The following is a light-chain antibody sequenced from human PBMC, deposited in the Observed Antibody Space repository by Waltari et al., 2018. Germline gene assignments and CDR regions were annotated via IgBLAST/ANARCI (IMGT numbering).Light chain of an antibody. V-gene: IGKV3-20*01. J-gene: IGKJ3*01. CDR1: QTLTDNY. Sequence: EMVLTQSPGTLSLSPGQRATLSCRASQTLTDNYLGWYQQKPGQPPRLLIYAASRRATGIPDRFSGSGSGTDFTLTITSLQSEDFALYYCQQYNNWPPVFTFGPGTKLDIK. CDR3: QQYNNWPPVFT. CDR2: AAS.